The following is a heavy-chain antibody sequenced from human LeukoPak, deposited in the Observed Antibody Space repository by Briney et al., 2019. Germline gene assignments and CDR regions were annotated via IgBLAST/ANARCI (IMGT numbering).Heavy chain of an antibody. CDR1: GFTFSDYY. Sequence: PGGSLRLSCAASGFTFSDYYMSWIRQAPGKGLEWVSYISSSGSTIYYADSVKGRFTISSDNAKNSLYLQMNSLRAEDTAVYYCASIKMATIRPIDYWGQGTLVTVSS. D-gene: IGHD5-12*01. CDR3: ASIKMATIRPIDY. J-gene: IGHJ4*02. V-gene: IGHV3-11*01. CDR2: ISSSGSTI.